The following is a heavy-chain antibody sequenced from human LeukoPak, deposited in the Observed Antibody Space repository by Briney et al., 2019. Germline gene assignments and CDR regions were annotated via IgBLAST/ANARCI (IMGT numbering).Heavy chain of an antibody. D-gene: IGHD3-22*01. CDR2: LSWRGGGT. Sequence: PGRSLRLSCAASGLPYRRHATSWAPQAPAKGLAWVSGLSWRGGGTYYADSVKGRFTISRDNSKNTLNLQMNSLRAEDTALYHCAKIRLYYDSSGYLEYIDYWGQGTLVTVSS. CDR3: AKIRLYYDSSGYLEYIDY. V-gene: IGHV3-23*01. J-gene: IGHJ4*02. CDR1: GLPYRRHA.